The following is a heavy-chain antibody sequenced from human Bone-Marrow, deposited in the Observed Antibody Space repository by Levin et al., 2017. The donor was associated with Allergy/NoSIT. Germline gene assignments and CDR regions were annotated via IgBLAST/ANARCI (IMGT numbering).Heavy chain of an antibody. CDR3: VTFAGDWSFDY. CDR1: GFAFSYYP. CDR2: ISSDGHHI. D-gene: IGHD2-21*02. Sequence: SCLASGFAFSYYPSHWVRQAPGKGLEWVSSISSDGHHIYYADSVKGRFTISRDNAKNSLFLQMNSLRAEDTATYYCVTFAGDWSFDYWGQGTLVIVSS. V-gene: IGHV3-21*01. J-gene: IGHJ4*02.